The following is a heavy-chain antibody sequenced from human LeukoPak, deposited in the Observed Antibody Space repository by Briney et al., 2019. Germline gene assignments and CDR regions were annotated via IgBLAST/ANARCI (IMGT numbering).Heavy chain of an antibody. CDR3: ASSGYYLRKGIDY. V-gene: IGHV4-30-4*08. CDR2: IYYSGST. Sequence: PSETLSLTCSVSGGSISSSSYYWGWIRQPPGKGLEWIGYIYYSGSTYYNPSLKSRVTISVDTSKNQFSLKLSSVTAADTAVYYCASSGYYLRKGIDYWGQGTLVTVSS. CDR1: GGSISSSSYY. D-gene: IGHD3-22*01. J-gene: IGHJ4*02.